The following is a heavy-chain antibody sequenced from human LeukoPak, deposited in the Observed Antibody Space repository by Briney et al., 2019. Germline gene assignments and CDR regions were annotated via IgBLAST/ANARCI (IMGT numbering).Heavy chain of an antibody. D-gene: IGHD3-16*01. J-gene: IGHJ4*02. CDR2: IYYSGST. CDR3: VRGGVWEPTD. Sequence: SETLSLTCTVSGGSISSYYWSWIRQPPGKGLEWIGYIYYSGSTNYNPSLKSRVTISVDTSKNQFSLKLSSVTAEDTAVYYCVRGGVWEPTDWGQGTLVTVSS. CDR1: GGSISSYY. V-gene: IGHV4-59*01.